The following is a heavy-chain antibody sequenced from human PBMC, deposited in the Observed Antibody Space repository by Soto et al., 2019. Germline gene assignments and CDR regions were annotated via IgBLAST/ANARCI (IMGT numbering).Heavy chain of an antibody. D-gene: IGHD3-3*01. V-gene: IGHV4-34*01. CDR2: INHTGGT. CDR3: ATRITVFGLLIPPFDP. J-gene: IGHJ5*02. Sequence: PSETLSLTCAVYGGSVNVYYWKWIRQPPGKGLEWIGEINHTGGTHYNPSLKSRVTMSVDTSKNQFSLRLSSVTAADTAIYYCATRITVFGLLIPPFDPWGQGTQVTVSS. CDR1: GGSVNVYY.